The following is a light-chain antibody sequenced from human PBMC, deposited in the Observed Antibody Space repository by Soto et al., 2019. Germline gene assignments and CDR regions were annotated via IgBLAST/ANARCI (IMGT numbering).Light chain of an antibody. Sequence: QSALTQPPSASGSPGQSVTISCTGSSSDVGGYNFVSWYQQHPGKAPKLMIYDVSERPSGVPDRFSGTKSGNTASLTVSGLQADDEADYYCSSYAGTSIPVVFGGGTKLTVL. V-gene: IGLV2-8*01. CDR2: DVS. CDR1: SSDVGGYNF. J-gene: IGLJ2*01. CDR3: SSYAGTSIPVV.